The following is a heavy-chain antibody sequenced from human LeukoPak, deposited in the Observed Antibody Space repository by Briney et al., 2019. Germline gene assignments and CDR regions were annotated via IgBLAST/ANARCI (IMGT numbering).Heavy chain of an antibody. CDR2: ISGNGDS. CDR3: AKGSPIYVGVVFFDY. V-gene: IGHV3-23*01. Sequence: PGGSLRLSCAASGFAFNSYVISWVRQTPGKGLEWVSSISGNGDSYYADSVKGRFTISRDNSKNTLYLQMNSLRAEDTAVYYCAKGSPIYVGVVFFDYWGQGTLVTVSS. D-gene: IGHD1-26*01. CDR1: GFAFNSYV. J-gene: IGHJ4*02.